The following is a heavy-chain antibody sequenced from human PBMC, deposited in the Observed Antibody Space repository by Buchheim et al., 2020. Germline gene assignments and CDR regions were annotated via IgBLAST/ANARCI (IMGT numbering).Heavy chain of an antibody. CDR2: ISGSGGST. CDR3: AKCGRPRPHYYYGMDV. D-gene: IGHD2-21*01. V-gene: IGHV3-23*01. J-gene: IGHJ6*02. CDR1: GFTFSSYA. Sequence: EVQLLESGGGLVQPGGSLRLSCAASGFTFSSYAMSWVRQAPGKGLEWVSAISGSGGSTYYADSVKGRFTISRDNSKTTLNLQMNSLRAEDTAVYYCAKCGRPRPHYYYGMDVWGQGTT.